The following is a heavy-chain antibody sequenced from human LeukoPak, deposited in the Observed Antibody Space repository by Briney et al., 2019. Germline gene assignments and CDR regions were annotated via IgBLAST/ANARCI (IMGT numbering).Heavy chain of an antibody. CDR2: IYSCGST. CDR3: AKDFAGSYYDFWSGYYSLDY. D-gene: IGHD3-3*01. Sequence: GGSLRLSCAASGFTVSSNYMSWVRQAPGKGLEWVSVIYSCGSTYYADSVKGRFTISRDNSKNTLYLQMNSLRAEDTAVYYCAKDFAGSYYDFWSGYYSLDYWGQGTLVTVSS. V-gene: IGHV3-66*03. CDR1: GFTVSSNY. J-gene: IGHJ4*02.